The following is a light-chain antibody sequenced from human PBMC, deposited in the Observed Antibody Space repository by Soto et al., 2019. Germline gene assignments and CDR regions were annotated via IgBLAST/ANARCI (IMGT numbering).Light chain of an antibody. J-gene: IGKJ5*01. Sequence: EFVLTQSPATLSLSPGERATLSCRASQTFSSHLAWYQQKPGQAPRLLIYDASKRATGIPARFSGRGSGTDFTVTISSLEPEDFAVYYCQQRSNWPPVITFGQGTRLEIK. V-gene: IGKV3-11*01. CDR1: QTFSSH. CDR2: DAS. CDR3: QQRSNWPPVIT.